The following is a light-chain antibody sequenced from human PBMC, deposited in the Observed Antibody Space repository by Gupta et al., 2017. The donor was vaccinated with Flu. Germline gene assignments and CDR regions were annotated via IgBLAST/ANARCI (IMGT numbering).Light chain of an antibody. CDR3: SSYTSSSTLRV. CDR1: SSDVGGYNS. V-gene: IGLV2-14*01. CDR2: EVS. Sequence: QSALTQPASVSGSPGHSITISCTGTSSDVGGYNSVSWYQQHPGKAPKLMIYEVSSRPSGVSNRFSGSKSGNTASLTISGLQAEDEADYYCSSYTSSSTLRVFGGGTKLTVL. J-gene: IGLJ3*02.